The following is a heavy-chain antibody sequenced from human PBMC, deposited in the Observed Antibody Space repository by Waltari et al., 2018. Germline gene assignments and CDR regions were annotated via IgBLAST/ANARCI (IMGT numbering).Heavy chain of an antibody. V-gene: IGHV3-53*01. Sequence: EVQLVESGGGLIQPGGSLSLSGAASGFTVRNTYTSWVPQAPGTGLEWVSLIYSGGSTYYADSVKGRFTISRDNSRNTLYLQMNSLRAEDTAVYYCASFTTKTHWGQGTLVTVSS. J-gene: IGHJ4*02. CDR2: IYSGGST. D-gene: IGHD1-1*01. CDR1: GFTVRNTY. CDR3: ASFTTKTH.